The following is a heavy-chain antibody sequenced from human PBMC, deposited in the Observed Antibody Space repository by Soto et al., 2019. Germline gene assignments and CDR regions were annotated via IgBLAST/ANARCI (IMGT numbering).Heavy chain of an antibody. Sequence: SVKGRFTVSRDNTQNSLFLLMNSLRAEDTAVYYCARDRDWAFDYWGQGTLVTVSS. J-gene: IGHJ4*02. V-gene: IGHV3-48*03. CDR3: ARDRDWAFDY. D-gene: IGHD3-9*01.